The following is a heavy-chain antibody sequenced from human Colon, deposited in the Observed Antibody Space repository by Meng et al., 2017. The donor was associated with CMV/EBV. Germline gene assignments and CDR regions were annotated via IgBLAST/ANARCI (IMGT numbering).Heavy chain of an antibody. CDR3: ARGGVVPAARTESYYYYYGMDV. V-gene: IGHV4-59*01. D-gene: IGHD2-2*01. Sequence: SETLSLTCTVSGGSISSYYWSWIRQPPGKGLEWIGYIYYSGSTNYNHSLKSRVTISVDTSKNQFSLKLSSVTAADTAVYYCARGGVVPAARTESYYYYYGMDVWGQGTTVTVSS. CDR1: GGSISSYY. CDR2: IYYSGST. J-gene: IGHJ6*02.